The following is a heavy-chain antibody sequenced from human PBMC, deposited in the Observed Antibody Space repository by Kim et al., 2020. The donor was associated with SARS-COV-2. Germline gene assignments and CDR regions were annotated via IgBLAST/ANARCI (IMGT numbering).Heavy chain of an antibody. J-gene: IGHJ2*01. CDR2: INSEGDSIT. V-gene: IGHV3-53*01. CDR1: GFSVSSYY. D-gene: IGHD2-15*01. Sequence: GGSLRLSCAASGFSVSSYYMSWVRQAPGKGPEWVSDINSEGDSITYAAEFESGRITTSSDKYKNLLYLQMNSLGDEATAEYYSTRSECRRGFTCHQTYW. CDR3: TRSECRRGFTCHQTYW.